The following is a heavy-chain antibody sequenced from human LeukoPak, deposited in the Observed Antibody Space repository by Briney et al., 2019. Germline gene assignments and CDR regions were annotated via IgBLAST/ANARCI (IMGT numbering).Heavy chain of an antibody. D-gene: IGHD5-18*01. V-gene: IGHV3-30-3*01. Sequence: GGSLRLSCAASGFTFSSYAMHGVRQAPCKGLEGVAVISYDGSNKYYADSVKGRFTISRDNSKNTLYLQMNSLRAEDTAVYYCAGTWIQLWFAAFDIWGQGTMVTVSS. CDR1: GFTFSSYA. J-gene: IGHJ3*02. CDR2: ISYDGSNK. CDR3: AGTWIQLWFAAFDI.